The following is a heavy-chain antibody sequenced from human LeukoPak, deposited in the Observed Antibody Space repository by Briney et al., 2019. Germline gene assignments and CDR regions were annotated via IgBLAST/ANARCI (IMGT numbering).Heavy chain of an antibody. D-gene: IGHD5-24*01. CDR3: ARVSDGYDPYFDY. J-gene: IGHJ4*02. V-gene: IGHV1-2*04. CDR2: INPNSGGT. CDR1: GYTFTGYY. Sequence: ASVKVSCTASGYTFTGYYMHWVRQAPGQGLEWMGWINPNSGGTNYAQKFQGWVTMTRDTSISTAYMELSRLRSDDTAVYYCARVSDGYDPYFDYWGQGTLVTVSP.